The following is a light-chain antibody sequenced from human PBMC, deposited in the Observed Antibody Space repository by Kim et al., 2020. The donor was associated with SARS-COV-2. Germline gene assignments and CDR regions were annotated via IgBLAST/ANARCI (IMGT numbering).Light chain of an antibody. CDR1: SGHSSNA. V-gene: IGLV4-69*01. CDR3: QTWGTGIHV. CDR2: LNSDGSH. J-gene: IGLJ3*02. Sequence: QPVLTQSPSASASLGASVKLTCTLSSGHSSNAIAWHQQQPERGPRYLMKLNSDGSHSKGDGIPDRFSGSSSGAERYLTISSLQSEAEADYYCQTWGTGIHVFGGGTQLTVL.